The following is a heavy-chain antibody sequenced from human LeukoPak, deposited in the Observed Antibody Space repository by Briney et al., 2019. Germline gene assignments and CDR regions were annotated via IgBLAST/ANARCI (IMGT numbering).Heavy chain of an antibody. V-gene: IGHV5-51*01. Sequence: GESLKISCKGSGYTFTNYWIGWVRQMPGKGLEWMGIIYPDDSDTRCSPSFQGQVTLSADKSINTAYLQWSSLKASDTAMYYCARQSKNFWTDYYTAIDYWGQGTLVTVSS. CDR2: IYPDDSDT. CDR3: ARQSKNFWTDYYTAIDY. J-gene: IGHJ4*02. CDR1: GYTFTNYW. D-gene: IGHD3/OR15-3a*01.